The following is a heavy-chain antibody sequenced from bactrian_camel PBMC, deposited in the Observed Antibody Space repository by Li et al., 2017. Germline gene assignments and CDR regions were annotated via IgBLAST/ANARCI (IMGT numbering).Heavy chain of an antibody. CDR2: ISARGGAT. J-gene: IGHJ4*01. D-gene: IGHD4*01. V-gene: IGHV3-3*01. Sequence: VQLVESGGGSVSAGGSLRLACTATEWAYSRTHLGWFRQGPGKEREGVAAISARGGATYYADYVKGRFLISKDNTENSMHLVMNSLKPEDTATYYCAAAHCAGVYCGCSLALNDYAYWGHGGTQVTVS. CDR1: EWAYSRTH.